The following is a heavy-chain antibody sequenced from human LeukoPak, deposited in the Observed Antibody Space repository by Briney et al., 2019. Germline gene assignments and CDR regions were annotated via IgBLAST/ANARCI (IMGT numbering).Heavy chain of an antibody. Sequence: SQTLSLTCTVSGGSISSGGYYWSWIRQHPGKGLEWIGYIYYSGSTYYNPSLKSRVIISVDTSKNQFSLKLSSVTAADTALYYCARNADYDMDVWGQGTKVTVSS. V-gene: IGHV4-31*03. J-gene: IGHJ6*02. CDR3: ARNADYDMDV. CDR1: GGSISSGGYY. CDR2: IYYSGST.